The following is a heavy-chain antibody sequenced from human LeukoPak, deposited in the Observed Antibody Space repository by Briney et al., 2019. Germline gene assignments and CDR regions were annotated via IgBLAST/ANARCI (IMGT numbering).Heavy chain of an antibody. D-gene: IGHD1-1*01. CDR2: ISAYNGNT. Sequence: GASVKVSCKASGYTFTSYGISWVRQAPGQGLEWMGWISAYNGNTNYAQKLQGRVTMTTDTSTSTAYMELRSLRSDDTAVYYCARATYNWNDVANWFDPWGQGTLVTVSS. J-gene: IGHJ5*02. CDR1: GYTFTSYG. CDR3: ARATYNWNDVANWFDP. V-gene: IGHV1-18*01.